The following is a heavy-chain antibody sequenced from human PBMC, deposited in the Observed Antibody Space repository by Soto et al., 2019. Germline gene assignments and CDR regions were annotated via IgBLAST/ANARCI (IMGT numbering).Heavy chain of an antibody. CDR2: FDPEDGET. V-gene: IGHV1-24*01. Sequence: VASVKVSCKVSGYTLTELSMHWVRQAPGKGLEWMGGFDPEDGETIYAQKFQGRVTMTEDTSTDTAYMELSSLRSEDTAVYYCATGGSAFSSSWYDAFDIWGQGTMVTVSS. J-gene: IGHJ3*02. CDR1: GYTLTELS. D-gene: IGHD6-13*01. CDR3: ATGGSAFSSSWYDAFDI.